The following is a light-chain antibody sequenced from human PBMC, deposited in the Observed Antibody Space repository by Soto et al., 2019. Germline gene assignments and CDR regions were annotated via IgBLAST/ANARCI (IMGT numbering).Light chain of an antibody. CDR3: QQYNNWPRT. CDR2: GAS. J-gene: IGKJ1*01. Sequence: EIVMTQSPATLSVSPGDRATLXXRASQSISANLAWYQQKPGQTPRXLIYGASTRASGVPAKFSGSGSGTEFTLTISSLQSEDFAVYYCQQYNNWPRTFGQGTKVDIK. CDR1: QSISAN. V-gene: IGKV3-15*01.